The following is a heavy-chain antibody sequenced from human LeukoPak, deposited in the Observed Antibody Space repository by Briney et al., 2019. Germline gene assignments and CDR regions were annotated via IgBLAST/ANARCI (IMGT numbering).Heavy chain of an antibody. CDR1: GHSFSGYY. V-gene: IGHV4-34*01. D-gene: IGHD3-3*01. CDR2: INHSGSN. J-gene: IGHJ5*02. Sequence: SDTLSLMCAVYGHSFSGYYWSWPRHPPGKGLEWLGEINHSGSNNYNPSLKSRVTISVDTSKNQFSLKLSSVTAADTAVYYCAREGITIFGVVPGENWFDRWGQGTLVTVSS. CDR3: AREGITIFGVVPGENWFDR.